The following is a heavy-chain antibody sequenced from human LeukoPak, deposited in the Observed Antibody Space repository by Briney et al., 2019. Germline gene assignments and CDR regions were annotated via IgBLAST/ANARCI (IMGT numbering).Heavy chain of an antibody. D-gene: IGHD3-22*01. CDR2: IYTSGST. Sequence: SETLSLTCTVSGGSISSYYWSWIRQPAGKGLEWIGRIYTSGSTNYNPSLKSRVTMSVDTSKNQFSLKLSSVTAADTAVYYCARHERGYYDSSGYPYFDYWGQGTLVTVSS. V-gene: IGHV4-4*07. J-gene: IGHJ4*02. CDR1: GGSISSYY. CDR3: ARHERGYYDSSGYPYFDY.